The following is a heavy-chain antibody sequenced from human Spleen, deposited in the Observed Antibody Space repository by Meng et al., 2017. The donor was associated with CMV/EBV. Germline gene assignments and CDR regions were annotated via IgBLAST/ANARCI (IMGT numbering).Heavy chain of an antibody. CDR2: ISYDGSNK. D-gene: IGHD3-10*01. CDR3: AHTGYYYYGMDV. J-gene: IGHJ6*02. V-gene: IGHV3-30-3*01. CDR1: GFTFSSYA. Sequence: GESLKISCAASGFTFSSYAMHWVRQAPGKGLEWVAVISYDGSNKYYADSVKGRFTISRDNSKNTLYLQMNSLRAEDTAVYYCAHTGYYYYGMDVWGQGTTVTVSS.